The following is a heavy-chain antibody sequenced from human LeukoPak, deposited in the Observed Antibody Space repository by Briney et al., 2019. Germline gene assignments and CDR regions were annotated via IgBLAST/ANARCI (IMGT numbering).Heavy chain of an antibody. CDR1: GFTVSRNY. Sequence: GGSLRLSCAASGFTVSRNYMTWVRQAPGKGLEWVSLIYSGGSTYYADSVKGRFTISRDNSKNTLYLQMNSLRAEDTAVYYCARGRDDSSGFYAFDIWGQGTMVTVSS. V-gene: IGHV3-66*01. CDR2: IYSGGST. CDR3: ARGRDDSSGFYAFDI. J-gene: IGHJ3*02. D-gene: IGHD3-22*01.